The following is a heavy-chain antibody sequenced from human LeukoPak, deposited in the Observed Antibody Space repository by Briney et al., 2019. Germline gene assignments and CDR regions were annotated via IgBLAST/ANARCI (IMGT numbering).Heavy chain of an antibody. CDR3: ARGARAGYNLEPFDY. Sequence: SQTLSLTCTVSGGSMSSYYWSWIRQPPGKGLEWIGYIYYSGSTKYNPSLKSRVTISVDTSKNQFSLKLSSVTAADTAVYYCARGARAGYNLEPFDYWGQGTLVTVSS. J-gene: IGHJ4*02. V-gene: IGHV4-59*08. D-gene: IGHD5-24*01. CDR1: GGSMSSYY. CDR2: IYYSGST.